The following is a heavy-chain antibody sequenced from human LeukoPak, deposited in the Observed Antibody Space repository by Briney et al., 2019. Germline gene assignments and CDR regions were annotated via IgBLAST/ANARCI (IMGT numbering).Heavy chain of an antibody. CDR3: ARGPYYYDSSGYYYIDY. D-gene: IGHD3-22*01. V-gene: IGHV7-4-1*02. J-gene: IGHJ4*02. Sequence: ASVKVPCKASGYTFTSYAMNWVRQAPGQGLEWMGWINTNTGNPTYAQGFTGRFVFSLDTSVSTAYLQISSLKAEDTAVYYCARGPYYYDSSGYYYIDYWGQGTLVTVSS. CDR1: GYTFTSYA. CDR2: INTNTGNP.